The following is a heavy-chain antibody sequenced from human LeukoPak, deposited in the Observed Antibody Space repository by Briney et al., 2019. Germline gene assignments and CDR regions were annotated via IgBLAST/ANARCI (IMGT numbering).Heavy chain of an antibody. Sequence: GGSLRLSCAAPGFTFSNYAMIWVRQAPGKGLEWVGRIKSKTDGGTTDYAAPVKGRFTISRDDSKNTLYLQMNSLKTEDTAVYYCTTVPDILTVDYWGQGTLVTVSS. CDR2: IKSKTDGGTT. J-gene: IGHJ4*02. CDR1: GFTFSNYA. V-gene: IGHV3-15*01. CDR3: TTVPDILTVDY. D-gene: IGHD3-9*01.